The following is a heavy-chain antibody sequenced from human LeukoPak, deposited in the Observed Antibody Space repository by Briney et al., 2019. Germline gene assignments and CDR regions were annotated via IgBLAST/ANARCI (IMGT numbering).Heavy chain of an antibody. D-gene: IGHD3-3*01. Sequence: GGSLRLSCAASGFTFSSYSMNWVRQAPGKGLEWVSYISSSSSTIYYADSVKGRFTISRDNAKNSLYLQMNSLRDEDTAVCYCARGYDFWSGYQGDYWGQGTLVTVSS. J-gene: IGHJ4*02. CDR2: ISSSSSTI. CDR1: GFTFSSYS. V-gene: IGHV3-48*02. CDR3: ARGYDFWSGYQGDY.